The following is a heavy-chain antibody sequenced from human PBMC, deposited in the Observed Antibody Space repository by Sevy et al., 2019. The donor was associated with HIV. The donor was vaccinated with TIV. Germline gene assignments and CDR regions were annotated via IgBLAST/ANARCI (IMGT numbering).Heavy chain of an antibody. Sequence: GGSLRLSCAASGFMFSTYSMNWVRQAPGKGLEWVSSVSSSSTYIYYADSVKGRFTISRDNAKNSLYLQMNSLRAEDTAVYYCARDLCTGGVCPRWGYYYYGMEVWGQGTTVTVSS. V-gene: IGHV3-21*01. J-gene: IGHJ6*02. CDR2: VSSSSTYI. CDR3: ARDLCTGGVCPRWGYYYYGMEV. D-gene: IGHD2-8*02. CDR1: GFMFSTYS.